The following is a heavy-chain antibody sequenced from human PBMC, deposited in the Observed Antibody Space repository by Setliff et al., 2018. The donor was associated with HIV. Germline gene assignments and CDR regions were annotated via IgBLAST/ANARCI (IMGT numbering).Heavy chain of an antibody. CDR2: LSPSGTT. V-gene: IGHV4-34*01. CDR3: ARVRLELRQYWFDS. J-gene: IGHJ5*01. D-gene: IGHD1-7*01. Sequence: SETLSLTCTVYGGSFSNYYTNWIRQPPGKGLEWIGELSPSGTTRSNPSLQSRVTISLDTSNNQFSLKLSSVTAADTAVYYCARVRLELRQYWFDSWGQGSPVTVSS. CDR1: GGSFSNYY.